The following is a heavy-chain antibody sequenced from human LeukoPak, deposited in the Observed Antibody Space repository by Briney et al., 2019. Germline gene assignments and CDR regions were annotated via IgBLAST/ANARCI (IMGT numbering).Heavy chain of an antibody. V-gene: IGHV4-59*08. CDR2: IYYSGST. D-gene: IGHD3-22*01. CDR1: GGSNSSYY. J-gene: IGHJ4*02. Sequence: SETLSLTCTVSGGSNSSYYWSWIRQPPGKGLEWIGYIYYSGSTNYNPSLKSRVTISVDTSKNQFSLKLSPVTAADTAVYYCARQNSSGYPFDYWGQGTLVTVSS. CDR3: ARQNSSGYPFDY.